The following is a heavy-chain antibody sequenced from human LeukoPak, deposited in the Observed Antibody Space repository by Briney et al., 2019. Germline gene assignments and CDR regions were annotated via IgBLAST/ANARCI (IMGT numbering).Heavy chain of an antibody. Sequence: PGGSLRLSCAASGFTFSSYGMSWVRQAPGKGLEWVSAISGSGGSTYYADSVKGRFTISRDNSKNTLYLQMNSLRAEDTAVYYCARDPGYSGYDWARYFDYWGQGTLVTVSS. CDR1: GFTFSSYG. J-gene: IGHJ4*02. CDR3: ARDPGYSGYDWARYFDY. V-gene: IGHV3-23*01. D-gene: IGHD5-12*01. CDR2: ISGSGGST.